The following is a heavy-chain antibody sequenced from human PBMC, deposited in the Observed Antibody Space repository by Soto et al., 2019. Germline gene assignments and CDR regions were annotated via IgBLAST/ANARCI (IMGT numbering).Heavy chain of an antibody. V-gene: IGHV3-23*01. D-gene: IGHD3-22*01. CDR3: AKDPYDSSGYYQNY. CDR1: GLTFSSYA. J-gene: IGHJ4*02. Sequence: RGSLSLSCAASGLTFSSYAMNWVRQVPGKGLEWVSSISGSGGTTHYADSVEGRITISRDNSRNTVYLQMNSLRAEDTALYYCAKDPYDSSGYYQNYWGQGTLVTVSS. CDR2: ISGSGGTT.